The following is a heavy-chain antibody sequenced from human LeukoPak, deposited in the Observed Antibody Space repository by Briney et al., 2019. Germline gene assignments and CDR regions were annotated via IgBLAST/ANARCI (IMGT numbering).Heavy chain of an antibody. CDR3: ARDRSYSYFDY. CDR2: ISYDGSNK. CDR1: GFTFSSYA. Sequence: GGSLRLSCAASGFTFSSYAMHWVRQAPSKGLERVAVISYDGSNKYYADSVKGRFTISRDNSKNTLYLQMNSLRAEDTAVYYCARDRSYSYFDYWGQGTLVTVSS. D-gene: IGHD1-26*01. J-gene: IGHJ4*02. V-gene: IGHV3-30-3*01.